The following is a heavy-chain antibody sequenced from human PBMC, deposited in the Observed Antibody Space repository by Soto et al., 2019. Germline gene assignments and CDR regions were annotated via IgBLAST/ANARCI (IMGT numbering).Heavy chain of an antibody. V-gene: IGHV3-30-3*01. Sequence: GGSLRLSCAASGFTFSSYAMHWVRQAPGKGLEWVAVISYDGSNKYYADSVKGRFTISRDNSKNTLYLQMNSLRAEDTAVYYCARVDKAMVYYYYGMDVWGQGTTVTVSS. J-gene: IGHJ6*02. CDR2: ISYDGSNK. D-gene: IGHD5-18*01. CDR3: ARVDKAMVYYYYGMDV. CDR1: GFTFSSYA.